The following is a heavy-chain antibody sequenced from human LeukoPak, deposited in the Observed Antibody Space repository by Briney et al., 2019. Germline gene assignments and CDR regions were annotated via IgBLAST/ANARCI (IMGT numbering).Heavy chain of an antibody. CDR2: ISYDGSNK. D-gene: IGHD3-3*01. J-gene: IGHJ4*02. CDR1: GFTFSSYA. CDR3: ATTGWSGPDY. V-gene: IGHV3-30-3*01. Sequence: GRSLRLSCAASGFTFSSYAMHWVRQAPGKGLEWVAVISYDGSNKYYADSVKGRFTISRDNAKNSLYLQMNSLRAEDTAVYYCATTGWSGPDYWGQGTLVTVSS.